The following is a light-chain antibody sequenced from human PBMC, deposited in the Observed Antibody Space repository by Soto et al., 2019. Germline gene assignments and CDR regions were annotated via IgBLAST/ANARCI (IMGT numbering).Light chain of an antibody. CDR2: AAS. CDR3: QKYNSAPRT. CDR1: QSISRF. Sequence: DIQKTQSPSTLSASVGDRVTITCRASQSISRFLSWYQQKPGKAPKLLIYAASTLQSGVPSRFSGSGSGTDSTLSINSLQPEDVATYYCQKYNSAPRTFGQGTKVDI. J-gene: IGKJ1*01. V-gene: IGKV1-27*01.